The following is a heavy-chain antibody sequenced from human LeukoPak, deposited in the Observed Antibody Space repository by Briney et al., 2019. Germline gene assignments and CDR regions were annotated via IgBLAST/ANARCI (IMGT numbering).Heavy chain of an antibody. CDR1: GGSISNYY. V-gene: IGHV4-59*08. D-gene: IGHD3-10*01. CDR3: ARLRGDYYGSGSYFDY. Sequence: SETLSLTCTVSGGSISNYYWSWIRQPPGKGLEWIGYIYYSGSTNYNPSLKSRVTISVDTSKNQFSLKLSSVTAADTAVYYCARLRGDYYGSGSYFDYWGQGTLVTVSS. CDR2: IYYSGST. J-gene: IGHJ4*02.